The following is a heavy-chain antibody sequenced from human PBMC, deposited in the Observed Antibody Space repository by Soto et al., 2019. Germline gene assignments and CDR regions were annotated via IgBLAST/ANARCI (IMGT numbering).Heavy chain of an antibody. CDR1: GFNFSNYA. V-gene: IGHV3-23*01. Sequence: HPSDTLSLTCAVSGFNFSNYAMSWVRQAPGKGLEWVSLISATGGGTYYADSVKGRFTISRDNSHNTLYLQVHSLTAEDTAVYYCAKDRRAGGNSAFYFDFWGQGAQVTVSS. CDR2: ISATGGGT. D-gene: IGHD3-16*01. CDR3: AKDRRAGGNSAFYFDF. J-gene: IGHJ4*02.